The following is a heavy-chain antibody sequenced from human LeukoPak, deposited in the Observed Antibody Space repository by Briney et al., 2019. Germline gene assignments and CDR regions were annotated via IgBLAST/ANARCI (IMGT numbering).Heavy chain of an antibody. D-gene: IGHD6-25*01. V-gene: IGHV6-1*01. Sequence: SQTLSLTCAISGDRVSTSGVDWNWVRQSPSRGLEWLGRTYYTSKWNTDYAVSVKSRIVVNPDTSKNQFSLQLNSVTSEDTAVYYCARGRASAFDVWGQGTMVTVSS. CDR1: GDRVSTSGVD. CDR3: ARGRASAFDV. J-gene: IGHJ3*01. CDR2: TYYTSKWNT.